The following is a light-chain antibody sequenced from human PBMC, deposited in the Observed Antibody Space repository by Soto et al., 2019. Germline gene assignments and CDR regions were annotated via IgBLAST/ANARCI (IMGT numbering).Light chain of an antibody. V-gene: IGKV3-15*01. Sequence: EIVMTQSPASLSVSPGDRATLFCRASQSVSRTLAWYQQKPGQAPTLLIYGASTRDTGIPPRFSGSGSGTEFTLTISSLQSEDFAVYYCQQYNNWPLTFGRGTKVEIK. CDR1: QSVSRT. J-gene: IGKJ4*01. CDR2: GAS. CDR3: QQYNNWPLT.